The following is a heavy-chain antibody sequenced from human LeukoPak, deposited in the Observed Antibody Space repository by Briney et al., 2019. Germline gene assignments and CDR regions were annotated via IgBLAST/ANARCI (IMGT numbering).Heavy chain of an antibody. CDR1: GYTFTSYD. CDR2: MNPNTGNT. J-gene: IGHJ4*02. Sequence: ASVKVSCKASGYTFTSYDINWVRKASGQGLEWMGWMNPNTGNTDYAQRCQGRVTMTRKTSISTAYMDLSSLRPEDTAVYYCARGSLWTRLYYFDYWGQGTLVTVSS. CDR3: ARGSLWTRLYYFDY. V-gene: IGHV1-8*01. D-gene: IGHD2-21*01.